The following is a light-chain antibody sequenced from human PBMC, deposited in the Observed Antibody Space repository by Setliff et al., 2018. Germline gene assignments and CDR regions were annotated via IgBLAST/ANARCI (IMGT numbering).Light chain of an antibody. CDR3: QSYDSSLSAYV. CDR2: GNN. J-gene: IGLJ1*01. V-gene: IGLV1-40*01. CDR1: SSNIGTGYD. Sequence: QSALTQPPSVSGAPGQRVTISCAGRSSNIGTGYDVRWYQQLPGTAPKLLIYGNNIRPSGVPDRFSGSQSGTSASLAITGLHSEDEADYYCQSYDSSLSAYVFGTGTKVTVL.